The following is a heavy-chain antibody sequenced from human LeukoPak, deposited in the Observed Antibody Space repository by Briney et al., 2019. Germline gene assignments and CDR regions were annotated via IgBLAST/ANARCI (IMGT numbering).Heavy chain of an antibody. Sequence: SETLSLTCTVSGGSISSGSYYWSWIRQPAGKGLEWIGRIYTSGSTNYNPSLKSRVTISVDTSKNQFSLKLSSVTAAGTAVYYCARMAWSTTTWSVLHYYYYMDVWGKGTTVTVSS. CDR1: GGSISSGSYY. CDR3: ARMAWSTTTWSVLHYYYYMDV. V-gene: IGHV4-61*02. D-gene: IGHD5/OR15-5a*01. CDR2: IYTSGST. J-gene: IGHJ6*03.